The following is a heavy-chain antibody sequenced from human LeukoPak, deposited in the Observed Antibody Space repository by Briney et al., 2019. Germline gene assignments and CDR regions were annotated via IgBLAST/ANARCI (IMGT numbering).Heavy chain of an antibody. Sequence: SGPTLVNPTQTLTLTCTFSGFSLSTSGVGVGWTRQPPGKALEWLALIYWDDDKRYSPSLKSRLTITKDTSKNQVVLTMTNMDPVDTATYYCAHTPFLSSGYSSSWYHHHSRAFDIWGQGTMVTVSS. D-gene: IGHD6-13*01. V-gene: IGHV2-5*02. J-gene: IGHJ3*02. CDR1: GFSLSTSGVG. CDR2: IYWDDDK. CDR3: AHTPFLSSGYSSSWYHHHSRAFDI.